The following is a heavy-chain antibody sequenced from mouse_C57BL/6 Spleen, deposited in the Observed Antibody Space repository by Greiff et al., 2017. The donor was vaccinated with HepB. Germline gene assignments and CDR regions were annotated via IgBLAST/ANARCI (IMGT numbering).Heavy chain of an antibody. CDR2: IDPSDSYT. CDR3: ASQSHYYGSSPGYFDV. D-gene: IGHD1-1*01. CDR1: GYTFTSYW. J-gene: IGHJ1*03. Sequence: QVQLQQPGAELVMPGASVKLSCTASGYTFTSYWMHWVKQRPGQGLEWIGEIDPSDSYTNYNQKFKGKSTLTVDKSSSTAYMQLSSLTSEDSAVYYWASQSHYYGSSPGYFDVWGKGTTVTVSS. V-gene: IGHV1-69*01.